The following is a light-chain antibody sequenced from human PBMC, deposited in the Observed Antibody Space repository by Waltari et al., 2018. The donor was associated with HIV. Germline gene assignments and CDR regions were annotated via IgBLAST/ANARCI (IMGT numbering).Light chain of an antibody. Sequence: EVVLTQSPAILPVSPGDRVTLSCRASQSVNSQLAWYQQKVGQAPRLLIHGASSRASGIPARFSGSGSGTDFSLTISSLKSEDFAIYYCQQYDNWPYTFGQGTKLDI. CDR1: QSVNSQ. V-gene: IGKV3-15*01. CDR2: GAS. CDR3: QQYDNWPYT. J-gene: IGKJ2*01.